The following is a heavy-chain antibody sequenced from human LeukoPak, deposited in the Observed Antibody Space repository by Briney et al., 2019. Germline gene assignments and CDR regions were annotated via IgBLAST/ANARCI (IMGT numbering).Heavy chain of an antibody. CDR2: VNPNSGVT. V-gene: IGHV1-2*02. CDR3: ARDTGFPFFDF. CDR1: GYSFIGYY. Sequence: ASVKVSCKASGYSFIGYYIHWVRQAPGQGLEWMGSVNPNSGVTDYVQKFQGRITMTRDTAISTAYMELNRLTSDDTAVYYCARDTGFPFFDFWGHGALVTVSS. J-gene: IGHJ4*01.